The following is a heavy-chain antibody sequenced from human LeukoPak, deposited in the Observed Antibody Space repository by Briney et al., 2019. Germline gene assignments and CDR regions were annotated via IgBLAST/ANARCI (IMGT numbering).Heavy chain of an antibody. V-gene: IGHV3-30*19. D-gene: IGHD2-21*01. CDR1: GFTFSSYG. CDR2: ISYDGSNK. Sequence: GGSLRLSCAASGFTFSSYGMHWVREAPGKGLEWVAVISYDGSNKYYADSVKGRFTISRDNSKNTLYLQMNSLRAEDTAVYYCASRRGPSAPYCGGDCYPFDYWGQGTLVTVSS. CDR3: ASRRGPSAPYCGGDCYPFDY. J-gene: IGHJ4*02.